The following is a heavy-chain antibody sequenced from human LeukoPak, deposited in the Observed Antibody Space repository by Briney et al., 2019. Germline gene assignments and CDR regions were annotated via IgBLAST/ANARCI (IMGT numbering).Heavy chain of an antibody. Sequence: SETLSLICAVYGGSFSGYYWSWIRQPPGKGLEWIGEINHSGSTNYNPSLKSRVTISVDTSKNQFSLKLSSVTAADTAVYYCARATVVRPFDYWGQGTLVTVSS. D-gene: IGHD4-23*01. V-gene: IGHV4-34*01. CDR2: INHSGST. CDR1: GGSFSGYY. CDR3: ARATVVRPFDY. J-gene: IGHJ4*02.